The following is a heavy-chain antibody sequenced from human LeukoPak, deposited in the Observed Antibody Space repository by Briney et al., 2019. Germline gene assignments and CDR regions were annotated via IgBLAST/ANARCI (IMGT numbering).Heavy chain of an antibody. J-gene: IGHJ4*02. CDR3: ASLIVATILDLHAYFDY. V-gene: IGHV3-7*01. D-gene: IGHD5-12*01. Sequence: GGSLRLSCAASGFTFSSYWMSWVRQAPGKGLEWVANIKQDGSEKYYVDSVKGRFTISRDNAKNSLYLQMNSLRAEDTAVYYCASLIVATILDLHAYFDYWGQGTLVTVSS. CDR1: GFTFSSYW. CDR2: IKQDGSEK.